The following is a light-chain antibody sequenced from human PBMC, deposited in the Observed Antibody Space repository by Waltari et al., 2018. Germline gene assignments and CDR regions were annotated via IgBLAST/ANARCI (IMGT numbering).Light chain of an antibody. CDR3: SSTDTSGNHRV. CDR1: ALPKKY. CDR2: EDL. Sequence: SYELTQPPSVSVSPGQTARITCSGDALPKKYAYWYQQKSGQAPLLVIYEDLKRPSGIPERFSGSSSGTMATLTISGAHVEDEADYYCSSTDTSGNHRVFGGGTKFTVL. J-gene: IGLJ2*01. V-gene: IGLV3-10*01.